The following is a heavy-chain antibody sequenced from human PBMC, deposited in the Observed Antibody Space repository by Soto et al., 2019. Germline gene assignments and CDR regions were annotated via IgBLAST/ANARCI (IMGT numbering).Heavy chain of an antibody. CDR2: IYPRSGVT. J-gene: IGHJ6*02. Sequence: ASVKVSCKASGYTFTDYYIHWVRQAPGQGLEWMGWIYPRSGVTNNAQKFQGRVTMTRDTSISTAYMELSGLRSDDTAVYYCPRDLAFYDVPYYYGMDVWRQVTTVTVSS. CDR1: GYTFTDYY. CDR3: PRDLAFYDVPYYYGMDV. V-gene: IGHV1-2*02. D-gene: IGHD3-3*02.